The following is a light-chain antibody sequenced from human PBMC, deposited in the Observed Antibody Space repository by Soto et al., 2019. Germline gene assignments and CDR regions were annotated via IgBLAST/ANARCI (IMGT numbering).Light chain of an antibody. J-gene: IGLJ2*01. V-gene: IGLV3-1*01. Sequence: SYELTQPPSVSVSPGQTASITCSGNKLGNKNVCWYQQKTGQSPVLFIYQDYLRPSGVPERFSGSNSGNTATLTISGTQAMDDADYYCQAWDTGTVIFGGGTTLTVL. CDR2: QDY. CDR3: QAWDTGTVI. CDR1: KLGNKN.